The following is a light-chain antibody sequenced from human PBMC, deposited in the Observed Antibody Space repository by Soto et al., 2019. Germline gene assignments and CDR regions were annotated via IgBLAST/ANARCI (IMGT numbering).Light chain of an antibody. Sequence: QSVLTQPASVSGSPGQSITISCTETSSDVGGYNYVSWYQHHPGKAPKLMIYEVSNRPSGVSNRFSGSKSGNTASLTISGLQAEDEADYYCSSYTSSSTVFGGGTKLTV. J-gene: IGLJ3*02. V-gene: IGLV2-14*01. CDR1: SSDVGGYNY. CDR3: SSYTSSSTV. CDR2: EVS.